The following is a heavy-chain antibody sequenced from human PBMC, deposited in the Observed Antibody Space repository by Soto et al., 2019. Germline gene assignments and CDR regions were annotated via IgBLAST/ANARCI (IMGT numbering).Heavy chain of an antibody. D-gene: IGHD2-2*01. CDR1: GGSISSGGYY. CDR3: ARALVVVPAARPFDY. Sequence: QVQLQESGPGLVKPSQTLSLTCTVSGGSISSGGYYWSWIRQHPGKGLEWIGYIYYSGSTYYNPSLRSRVTIAVDTSKNQFSLKLSSVTAADTAVYYCARALVVVPAARPFDYWGQGTLVTVSS. J-gene: IGHJ4*02. V-gene: IGHV4-31*03. CDR2: IYYSGST.